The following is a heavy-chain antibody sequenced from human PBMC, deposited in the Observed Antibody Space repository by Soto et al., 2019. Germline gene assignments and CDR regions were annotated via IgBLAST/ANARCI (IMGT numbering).Heavy chain of an antibody. J-gene: IGHJ4*02. Sequence: QVQLVQSGAEVKKPGASVKVSCKASGYTFTSYDINWVRQATGQGLEWMGWMNPNSGNTGYAQKFQGRVTTTRNTSTTTAYMELSSLRSEETAVYYCARERSSGWYVDYWGQGTLVTVSS. CDR2: MNPNSGNT. V-gene: IGHV1-8*01. CDR1: GYTFTSYD. CDR3: ARERSSGWYVDY. D-gene: IGHD6-19*01.